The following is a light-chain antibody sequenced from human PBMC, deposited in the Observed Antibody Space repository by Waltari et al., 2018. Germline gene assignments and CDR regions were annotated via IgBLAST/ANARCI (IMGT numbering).Light chain of an antibody. CDR2: GVR. Sequence: QSALTQPASVSGSPGQSITISCTGTSSDVGSYNLVSWYQNRPGKAPKLLIYGVRNRPSGVSNRFSGSKSGNTASLTISGLRTEDEADYYCCSYAGGSAFVFGTGTKITVL. V-gene: IGLV2-23*02. J-gene: IGLJ1*01. CDR1: SSDVGSYNL. CDR3: CSYAGGSAFV.